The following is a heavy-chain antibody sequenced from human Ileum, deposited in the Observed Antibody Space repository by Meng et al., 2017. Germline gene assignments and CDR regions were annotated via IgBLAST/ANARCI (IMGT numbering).Heavy chain of an antibody. J-gene: IGHJ4*02. CDR3: ARNYYDSSGEDSNDY. CDR1: GGSFSGYY. V-gene: IGHV4-34*01. Sequence: LQRWGAGMLKPSETLSLDCTLYGGSFSGYYWSWIRQPPGKGLEWIGEINHSGSTNYNPSLKRRVTISVDTSKNQFSLKLSSVTAADTAVYYCARNYYDSSGEDSNDYWCQGTLVTVSS. CDR2: INHSGST. D-gene: IGHD3-22*01.